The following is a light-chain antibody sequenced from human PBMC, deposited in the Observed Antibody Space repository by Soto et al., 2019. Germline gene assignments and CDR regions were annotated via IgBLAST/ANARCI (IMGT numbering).Light chain of an antibody. V-gene: IGLV2-8*01. CDR2: EVN. Sequence: QSVLTQPPSTSGSPGQSVTISCTGSSSDVASNDYVSWYQQHPGKAPKLMIYEVNRRPSGVPDRFSGSKSGNTASLTVSGLQAEDEAVYHCRSYADSNNLVFGGGTKLPVL. J-gene: IGLJ2*01. CDR1: SSDVASNDY. CDR3: RSYADSNNLV.